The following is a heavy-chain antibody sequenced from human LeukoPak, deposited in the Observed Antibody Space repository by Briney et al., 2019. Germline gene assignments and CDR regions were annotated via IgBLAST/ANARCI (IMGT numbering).Heavy chain of an antibody. D-gene: IGHD2-21*01. J-gene: IGHJ4*02. Sequence: GGSLRLSCAASGFSFSSYAMTWARQAPVKGLEWVSAISGDGTRTYYADSVKGRFSISRDNSKNTLYLEMDSLRGEDTAVYYCAKDFRIGYSAHFDYWGQGALVTVSS. V-gene: IGHV3-23*01. CDR1: GFSFSSYA. CDR3: AKDFRIGYSAHFDY. CDR2: ISGDGTRT.